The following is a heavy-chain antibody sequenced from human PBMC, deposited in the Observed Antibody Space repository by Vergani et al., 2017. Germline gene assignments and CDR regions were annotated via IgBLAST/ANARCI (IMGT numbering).Heavy chain of an antibody. CDR1: GFIFSTYA. CDR2: ISASGAPT. V-gene: IGHV3-23*04. D-gene: IGHD1-20*01. Sequence: EVQLVESGGALIQPGGSLRLSCTASGFIFSTYAMSWVRQAPGKGLEWVSGISASGAPTYYADSVKGRVTISRDNSKNTLYLQMNSLRVEDTAVYYCARAYGRYDWFDYWGQRTLVTVSS. CDR3: ARAYGRYDWFDY. J-gene: IGHJ4*01.